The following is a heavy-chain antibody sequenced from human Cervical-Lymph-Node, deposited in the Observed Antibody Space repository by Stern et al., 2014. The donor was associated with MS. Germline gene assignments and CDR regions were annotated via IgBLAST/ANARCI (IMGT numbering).Heavy chain of an antibody. CDR1: GGFMSSYY. J-gene: IGHJ4*02. CDR3: ARGARIDF. CDR2: IYYNGIT. Sequence: QVQLQESGPGLVKPSETLPLSCTVSGGFMSSYYLRWIRQSPGKELEWIGYIYYNGITNYNPSLKSRVSISLDTSKNQFSLNLSSVTAADTAVYYCARGARIDFWGQGTLVTVSS. V-gene: IGHV4-59*01.